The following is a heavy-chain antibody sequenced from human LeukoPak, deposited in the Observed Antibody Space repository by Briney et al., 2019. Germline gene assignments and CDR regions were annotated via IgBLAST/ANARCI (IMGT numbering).Heavy chain of an antibody. CDR3: ARDFRFLEDY. V-gene: IGHV3-21*06. CDR2: ISSSSYI. D-gene: IGHD3-3*01. CDR1: GFTFSSYS. J-gene: IGHJ4*02. Sequence: PGGSLRLSCAASGFTFSSYSMNGGSQAPGKGLEWVSSISSSSYIYYADSVKGRFTISRDNAKNSLYLQMNSLRAEDTAVYYCARDFRFLEDYWGQGTLVTVSS.